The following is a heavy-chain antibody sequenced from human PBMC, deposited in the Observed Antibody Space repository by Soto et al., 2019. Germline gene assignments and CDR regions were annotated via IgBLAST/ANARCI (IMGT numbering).Heavy chain of an antibody. J-gene: IGHJ4*02. CDR3: ARDGPLWFGESFFDY. CDR1: GGSVSSGSYY. Sequence: PSETLSLTCTVSGGSVSSGSYYWSWIRQPPGKGLEWIGYIYYSGSTNYNPSLKSRVTISVDTSKNQFSLKLSSVTAADTAVYYCARDGPLWFGESFFDYWGQGTLVTVSS. CDR2: IYYSGST. D-gene: IGHD3-10*01. V-gene: IGHV4-61*01.